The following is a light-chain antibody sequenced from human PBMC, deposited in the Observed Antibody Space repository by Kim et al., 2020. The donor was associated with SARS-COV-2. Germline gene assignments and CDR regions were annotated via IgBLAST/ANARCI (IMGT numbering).Light chain of an antibody. V-gene: IGKV4-1*01. J-gene: IGKJ2*01. CDR2: WAS. CDR3: QQYFSSPYT. CDR1: RSVLNGSNKKNY. Sequence: RATVDCKSSRSVLNGSNKKNYVAGYQQKPGQPPKLLIYWASTRESGVPDRLRGSGSGTDFTRTINNMQVEDVAVYYCQQYFSSPYTFGQGTKLEI.